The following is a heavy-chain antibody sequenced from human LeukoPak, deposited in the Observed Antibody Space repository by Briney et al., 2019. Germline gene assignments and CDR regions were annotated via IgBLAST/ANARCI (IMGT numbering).Heavy chain of an antibody. D-gene: IGHD2/OR15-2a*01. CDR2: IYNSGST. CDR3: ARLRIPEYRFDP. CDR1: GGSIRRNY. J-gene: IGHJ5*02. V-gene: IGHV4-59*01. Sequence: PSETLSLTCTVSGGSIRRNYWSWIRQPPGKGLEWIGYIYNSGSTNYNPSLKSRVTISVDTSKNQFSLKLSSVTAADTAAYYCARLRIPEYRFDPWGQGTLVTVSS.